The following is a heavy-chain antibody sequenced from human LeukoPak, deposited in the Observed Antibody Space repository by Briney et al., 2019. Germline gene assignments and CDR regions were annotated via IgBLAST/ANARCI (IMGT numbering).Heavy chain of an antibody. Sequence: GGSLRLSCTASGFTFDDYAMNWVRQAPGKGLEWERSIRSKVYGGATGYAASVRGRFTISRDDSKRIAYLQMNSLKTEDTGVYYCARDFSRGLAGILDSWGQGTLVTVSS. CDR3: ARDFSRGLAGILDS. CDR2: IRSKVYGGAT. V-gene: IGHV3-49*04. J-gene: IGHJ4*02. CDR1: GFTFDDYA. D-gene: IGHD3-16*01.